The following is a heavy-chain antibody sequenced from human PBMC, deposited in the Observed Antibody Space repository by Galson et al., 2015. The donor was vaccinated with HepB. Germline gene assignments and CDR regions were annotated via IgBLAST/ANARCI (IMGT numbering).Heavy chain of an antibody. D-gene: IGHD4-17*01. V-gene: IGHV3-7*03. Sequence: SLRLSCAASGFTFSTYWMCWVRQAPGKGLEWVANIKQDGGEKYYVDSVKGRFTISRDNAENSLYLQMHSLRAEDTAVYYCARDPAGDYFDYWGQGTLVIVSS. J-gene: IGHJ4*02. CDR3: ARDPAGDYFDY. CDR1: GFTFSTYW. CDR2: IKQDGGEK.